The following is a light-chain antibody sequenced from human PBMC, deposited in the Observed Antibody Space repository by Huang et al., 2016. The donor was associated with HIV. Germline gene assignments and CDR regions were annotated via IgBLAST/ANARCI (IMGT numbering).Light chain of an antibody. J-gene: IGKJ4*01. CDR3: QLRSTWPGDT. CDR2: DAS. CDR1: QTVSSY. Sequence: EIVLTQSPATLSLSPGERATLSCRASQTVSSYLAWYQQKPGHAPGLLIYDASNRATGIPARFSGSGSGTDFTLTISSLEPEDFAVYYCQLRSTWPGDTFGGGTKVEIK. V-gene: IGKV3-11*01.